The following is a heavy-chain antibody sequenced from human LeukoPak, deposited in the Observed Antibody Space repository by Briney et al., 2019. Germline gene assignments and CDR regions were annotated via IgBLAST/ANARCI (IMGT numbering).Heavy chain of an antibody. CDR3: TGGWFGES. CDR1: GFTFADHL. J-gene: IGHJ4*02. Sequence: PGGSLRHSCTASGFTFADHLMSWVRQAPGKGLEWVGFIKTKASGGTAEYAASVKGRFTISRDDSKSIAYLQMNSLKSEDTAFYYCTGGWFGESWGQGTLVTVSS. CDR2: IKTKASGGTA. D-gene: IGHD3-10*01. V-gene: IGHV3-49*04.